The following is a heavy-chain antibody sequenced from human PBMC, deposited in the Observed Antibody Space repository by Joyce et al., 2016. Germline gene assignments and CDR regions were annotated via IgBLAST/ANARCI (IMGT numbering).Heavy chain of an antibody. CDR1: GPSFSGYY. CDR2: IHYSGST. V-gene: IGHV4-59*08. Sequence: QVQLQESGPGVVKPSETLSLTCTVSGPSFSGYYWSWIRQPPGKGLEWIGYIHYSGSTNYNPSLKSRVTISLETPKNQFSLRLTSVTAADTAVYYCARLSGSSYYYYGMDVWGRGTAVTVFS. D-gene: IGHD1-26*01. CDR3: ARLSGSSYYYYGMDV. J-gene: IGHJ6*02.